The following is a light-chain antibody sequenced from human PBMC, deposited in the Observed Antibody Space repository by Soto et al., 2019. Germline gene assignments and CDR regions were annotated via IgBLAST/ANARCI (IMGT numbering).Light chain of an antibody. J-gene: IGKJ4*01. CDR2: KAS. V-gene: IGKV1-5*03. CDR1: QSISSW. Sequence: DVRMYLSASTVSEKEEERVTMTGLAGQSISSWLAWYQQKPGKAPKLLIYKASSLESGVPSRFSGSGSGTEFTLTIGCLQPDDFATYYSQVRNIRPLTFGGGTILDIK. CDR3: QVRNIRPLT.